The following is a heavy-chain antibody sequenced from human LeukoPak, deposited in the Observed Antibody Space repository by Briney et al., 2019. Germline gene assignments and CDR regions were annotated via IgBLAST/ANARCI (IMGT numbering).Heavy chain of an antibody. CDR2: IGRSGVAT. D-gene: IGHD3-16*01. J-gene: IGHJ4*02. V-gene: IGHV3-23*01. CDR1: GFTFSTYG. CDR3: AKFSAVWGTFEY. Sequence: GGSLRLSCAASGFTFSTYGMSWVRQAPGKGLQWVSGIGRSGVATYYADSVKGRFTISRDNSKSTLYLQMNSLRAEDTAVYYCAKFSAVWGTFEYWGEGILVTVSS.